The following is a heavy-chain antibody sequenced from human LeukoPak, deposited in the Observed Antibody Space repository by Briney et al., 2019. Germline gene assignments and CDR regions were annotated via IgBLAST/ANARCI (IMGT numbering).Heavy chain of an antibody. Sequence: GGSLRLSCAASGFIFDDHGMHWVRQAPGKGLEWVSGISWSSGIIGYADSVKGRFTISRDNAKNSLDLQMESLRAEDTAVYYCAKDTGSPADAITMEDNAFNIWGQGTMVTVSS. CDR3: AKDTGSPADAITMEDNAFNI. J-gene: IGHJ3*02. CDR1: GFIFDDHG. V-gene: IGHV3-9*01. D-gene: IGHD3-3*01. CDR2: ISWSSGII.